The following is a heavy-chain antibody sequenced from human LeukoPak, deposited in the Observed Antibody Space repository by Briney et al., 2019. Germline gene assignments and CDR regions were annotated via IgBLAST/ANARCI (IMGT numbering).Heavy chain of an antibody. CDR1: GGSISSYY. CDR3: ARGMASYYYYGMDV. D-gene: IGHD2-8*01. V-gene: IGHV4-4*07. J-gene: IGHJ6*02. CDR2: IYTSGST. Sequence: SETLSLTCTVSGGSISSYYWSWIRQPAGKGLEWIGRIYTSGSTNYNPSLKSRVTMSVDTSKNQFSVKLSSVTAADTAVYYCARGMASYYYYGMDVWGQGTTVTVSS.